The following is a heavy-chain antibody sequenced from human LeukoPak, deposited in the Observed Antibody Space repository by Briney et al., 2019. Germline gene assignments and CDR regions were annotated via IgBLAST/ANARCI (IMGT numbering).Heavy chain of an antibody. V-gene: IGHV4-59*08. CDR1: GGSISSYY. Sequence: PSETLSLTCTVSGGSISSYYWSWIRQPPGKGLEWIGYICYSGSTNYNPSLKSRVTISVDTSKSQFSLKLSSVPAADTAVYYCARSPSTMVRGGFDYWGQGTLVTVSS. D-gene: IGHD3-10*01. J-gene: IGHJ4*02. CDR3: ARSPSTMVRGGFDY. CDR2: ICYSGST.